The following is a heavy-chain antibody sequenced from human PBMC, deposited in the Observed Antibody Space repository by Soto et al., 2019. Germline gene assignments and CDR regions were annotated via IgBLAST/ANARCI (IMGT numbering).Heavy chain of an antibody. V-gene: IGHV1-69*13. CDR2: IIPIFGTA. CDR1: GGTFSSYA. D-gene: IGHD3-22*01. Sequence: GASVKVSCKASGGTFSSYAISWVRQAPGQGLEWMGGIIPIFGTANYAQKFRGRVTITADESTSTAYMELSSLRSEDTAVYYCASSPGDSSGYLDAFEIWGQGTMVTVSS. CDR3: ASSPGDSSGYLDAFEI. J-gene: IGHJ3*02.